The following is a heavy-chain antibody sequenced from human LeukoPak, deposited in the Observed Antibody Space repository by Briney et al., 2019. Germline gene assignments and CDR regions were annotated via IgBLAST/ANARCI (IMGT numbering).Heavy chain of an antibody. Sequence: GRSLTLSCAASGFTFRNYVIHWVRQAPGKGLEWVAVTSSDLNVKLYADSVKGRFTISRDNSRSTLYLQMNSLRPEDTAIYYCAREGYYGSGSPPSLYFDYWGQGTLVTVSS. CDR3: AREGYYGSGSPPSLYFDY. CDR1: GFTFRNYV. J-gene: IGHJ4*02. V-gene: IGHV3-30-3*01. CDR2: TSSDLNVK. D-gene: IGHD3-10*01.